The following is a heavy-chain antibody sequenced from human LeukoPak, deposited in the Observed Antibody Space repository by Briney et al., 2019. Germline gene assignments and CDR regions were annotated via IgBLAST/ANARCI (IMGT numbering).Heavy chain of an antibody. Sequence: KPGGSLRLSCAASGFTFSSYSMNWVRQAPGKGLEWVSSISSSSSYTNYADSLKGRFTISRDNAKNSLYLQMNSLRAENTAVYYCARGDTYSNFVDWGQGTLVTVSS. D-gene: IGHD4-11*01. CDR1: GFTFSSYS. CDR2: ISSSSSYT. J-gene: IGHJ4*02. CDR3: ARGDTYSNFVD. V-gene: IGHV3-21*01.